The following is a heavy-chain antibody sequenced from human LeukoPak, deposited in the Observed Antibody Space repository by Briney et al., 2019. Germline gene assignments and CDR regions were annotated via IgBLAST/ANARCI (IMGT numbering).Heavy chain of an antibody. J-gene: IGHJ3*02. D-gene: IGHD6-19*01. CDR1: GFTVSSNY. CDR2: IYSGGST. Sequence: PGGSLRLSCAASGFTVSSNYMSWVRQAPGKGLEWVSVIYSGGSTYYADSVKGRFTISRDNSKNTLYVQMNSLRAEDTAVYYCARAAYSSGDAFDIWGQGTLVTVSS. V-gene: IGHV3-53*01. CDR3: ARAAYSSGDAFDI.